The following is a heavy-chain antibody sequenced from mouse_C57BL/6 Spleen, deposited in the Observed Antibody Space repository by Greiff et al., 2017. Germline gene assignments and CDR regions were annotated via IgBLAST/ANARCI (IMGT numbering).Heavy chain of an antibody. CDR3: AKGDYYGTPYYFDY. CDR2: FYPRDGIT. J-gene: IGHJ2*01. CDR1: GYTFTSYD. D-gene: IGHD1-1*01. V-gene: IGHV1-85*01. Sequence: QVQLQQSGPELVKPGASVKLSCKASGYTFTSYDINWVKQRPGQGLEWLGWFYPRDGITKYNEKFKGKATLTVDTSSSTAYMELHSLTSEDSAVYFCAKGDYYGTPYYFDYWGQGTTLTVSS.